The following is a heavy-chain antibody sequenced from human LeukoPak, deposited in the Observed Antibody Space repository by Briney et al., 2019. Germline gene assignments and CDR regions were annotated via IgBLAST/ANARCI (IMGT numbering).Heavy chain of an antibody. CDR2: IYPGDSDT. Sequence: GESLKISCEGSGYSFTNYWIGWVRQMPGKGLEWMGIIYPGDSDTRYSPSFQGQVTISADKSISTAYLQWSSLKASDTAMYYCARHQGSYYYYMDVWGKGTTVTVSS. CDR1: GYSFTNYW. V-gene: IGHV5-51*01. CDR3: ARHQGSYYYYMDV. J-gene: IGHJ6*03.